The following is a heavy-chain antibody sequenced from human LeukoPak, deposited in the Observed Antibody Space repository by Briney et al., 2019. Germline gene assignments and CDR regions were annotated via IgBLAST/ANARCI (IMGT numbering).Heavy chain of an antibody. CDR2: FDPEDGET. V-gene: IGHV1-24*01. CDR3: ATVYWLRFLPRLFFDY. D-gene: IGHD5-12*01. CDR1: GYTLTELS. J-gene: IGHJ4*02. Sequence: ASVKVSCKVSGYTLTELSMDWVRQAPGKGLEWMGGFDPEDGETIYAQKFQGRVTMTEDTSTDTAYMELSSLRSEDTAVYYCATVYWLRFLPRLFFDYWGQGTLVTVSS.